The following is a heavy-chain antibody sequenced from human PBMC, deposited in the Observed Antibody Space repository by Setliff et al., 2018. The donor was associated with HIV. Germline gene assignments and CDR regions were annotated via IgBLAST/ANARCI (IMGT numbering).Heavy chain of an antibody. CDR2: IGPSGDT. D-gene: IGHD2-15*01. CDR1: GGSFSGYY. V-gene: IGHV4-34*01. J-gene: IGHJ5*02. CDR3: VRHHDSDFSGDPDWFDP. Sequence: PSETLSLTCAVYGGSFSGYYWSWIRQPPGMGLEWIGQIGPSGDTIYNPSLKSRVTMSVDTSNDHFSLTLNSVTAADTAVYYCVRHHDSDFSGDPDWFDPWGQGILVTVSS.